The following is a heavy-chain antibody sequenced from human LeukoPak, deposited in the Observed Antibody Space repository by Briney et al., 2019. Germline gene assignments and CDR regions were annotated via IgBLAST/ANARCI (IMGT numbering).Heavy chain of an antibody. CDR1: GGSISSSSYY. Sequence: SETLSLTCTVSGGSISSSSYYWGWIRQPPGKGLEWVGSNYYSGRTYYNPSLKSRVTISVDTSKNQFSLKLSSVTAADTAVYYCARHSPQTHDSSGYYYFDYWGQGTLVTVSS. CDR2: NYYSGRT. CDR3: ARHSPQTHDSSGYYYFDY. J-gene: IGHJ4*02. V-gene: IGHV4-39*01. D-gene: IGHD3-22*01.